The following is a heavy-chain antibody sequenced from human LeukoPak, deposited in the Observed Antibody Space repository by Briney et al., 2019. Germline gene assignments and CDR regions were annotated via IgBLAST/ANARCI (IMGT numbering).Heavy chain of an antibody. V-gene: IGHV3-23*01. Sequence: GGSLRLSCAASGFTFSSYAMSWVRQAPGKGLEWVSIIIDSGDKTYYADSVKGRFTISRDNSKNTLYLQMNSLRADDTAVYYCAEPRARDCSGGRCSHDAFDIWGQGTMVTVSS. CDR1: GFTFSSYA. J-gene: IGHJ3*02. CDR3: AEPRARDCSGGRCSHDAFDI. D-gene: IGHD2-15*01. CDR2: IIDSGDKT.